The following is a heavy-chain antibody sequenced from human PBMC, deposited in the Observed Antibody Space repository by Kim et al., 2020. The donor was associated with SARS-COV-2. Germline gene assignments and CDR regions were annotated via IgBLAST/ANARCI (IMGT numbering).Heavy chain of an antibody. CDR1: GGSISSYY. Sequence: SQTLSLTCTVSGGSISSYYWSWIRQPPGKGLEWIGYIYYSGSTNYNPSLKSRVTISVDTSKNQFSLKLSSVTAADTAVYYCSIVSPLTIFGVLGAFDMWGPGAMVTVSS. CDR3: SIVSPLTIFGVLGAFDM. CDR2: IYYSGST. J-gene: IGHJ3*02. D-gene: IGHD3-3*01. V-gene: IGHV4-59*01.